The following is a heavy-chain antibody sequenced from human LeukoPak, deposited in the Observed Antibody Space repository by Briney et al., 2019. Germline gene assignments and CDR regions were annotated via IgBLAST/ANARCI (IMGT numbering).Heavy chain of an antibody. V-gene: IGHV1-2*06. J-gene: IGHJ6*02. Sequence: ASVKVSCKASGYTFTGYYMHWVRQAPGQGLEWMGRINPNSGGTNYAQKFQGRVTMTRDTSISTAYMELSRLRSDGTAVYYCARGAAALMDYGMDVWGQGTTVTVSS. CDR3: ARGAAALMDYGMDV. CDR1: GYTFTGYY. CDR2: INPNSGGT. D-gene: IGHD6-13*01.